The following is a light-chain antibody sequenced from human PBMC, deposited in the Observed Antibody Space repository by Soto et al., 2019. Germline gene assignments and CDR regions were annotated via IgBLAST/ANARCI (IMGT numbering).Light chain of an antibody. CDR1: DSNIGRNT. CDR3: SSGDDSRTGVV. J-gene: IGLJ3*02. Sequence: QLVLTQPPSASGTPGQRVTISCSGSDSNIGRNTVNWYQHLPGTAPKLVIFSHNKRPSGVPDRFSGSTSGTSASLAISDLQSEDEAYYYCSSGDDSRTGVVFGGGTQLTVL. CDR2: SHN. V-gene: IGLV1-44*01.